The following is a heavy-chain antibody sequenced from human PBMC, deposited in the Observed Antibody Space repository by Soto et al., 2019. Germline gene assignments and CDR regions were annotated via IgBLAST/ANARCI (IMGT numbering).Heavy chain of an antibody. CDR2: IYYSGST. J-gene: IGHJ5*02. CDR3: ARDSSGYYGSGSYNWFDP. Sequence: SETLSLTCTVSGGSISGGDYYWSWIRQPPGKGLEWIGYIYYSGSTYYNPSLKSRVTISVDTSKNQFSLKLSSVTAADTAVYYCARDSSGYYGSGSYNWFDPWGQGTLVTVSS. V-gene: IGHV4-30-4*01. D-gene: IGHD3-10*01. CDR1: GGSISGGDYY.